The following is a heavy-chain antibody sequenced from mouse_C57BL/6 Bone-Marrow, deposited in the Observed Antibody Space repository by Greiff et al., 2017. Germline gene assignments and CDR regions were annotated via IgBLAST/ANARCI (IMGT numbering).Heavy chain of an antibody. CDR1: GYTFTDYY. CDR3: ARSGDQETYDY. Sequence: VQLQQSGPELVKPGASVKISCKASGYTFTDYYMNWVKQSHGKSLEWIGDINPNNGGTSYNQKFKGKATLTVDKSSSTAYMELRSLTSEDSSVYYCARSGDQETYDYWGQGTTLTVSS. D-gene: IGHD2-13*01. J-gene: IGHJ2*01. V-gene: IGHV1-26*01. CDR2: INPNNGGT.